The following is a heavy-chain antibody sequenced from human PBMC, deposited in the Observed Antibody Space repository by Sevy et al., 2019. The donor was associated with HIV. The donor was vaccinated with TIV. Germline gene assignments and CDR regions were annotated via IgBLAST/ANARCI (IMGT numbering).Heavy chain of an antibody. CDR1: GFTFSTYP. D-gene: IGHD3-9*01. CDR2: VYYDGNNK. V-gene: IGHV3-30*02. Sequence: GGSLRLSCAASGFTFSTYPMHWVRQAPGRGLEWVAYVYYDGNNKYYSDSVKDRFTISRDNSQNTRYLQMNSLRSEDTAVYYCAIDIWTANYRNNYYWGQGTLVTVSS. CDR3: AIDIWTANYRNNYY. J-gene: IGHJ4*02.